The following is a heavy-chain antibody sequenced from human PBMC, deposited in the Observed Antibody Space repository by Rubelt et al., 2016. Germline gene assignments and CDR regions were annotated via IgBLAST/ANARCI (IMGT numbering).Heavy chain of an antibody. CDR2: IGGSGGST. Sequence: QATGEGLEWVSFIGGSGGSTNYADSVKGRFTISRDNAKNTLYMQMNSLRAEDTAVYYCAKGPRIVPAAFYFDYWGQGTRVTVSS. J-gene: IGHJ4*02. V-gene: IGHV3-23*01. CDR3: AKGPRIVPAAFYFDY. D-gene: IGHD2-2*01.